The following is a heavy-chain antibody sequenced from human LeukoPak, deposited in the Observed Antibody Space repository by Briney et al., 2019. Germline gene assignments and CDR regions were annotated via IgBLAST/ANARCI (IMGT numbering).Heavy chain of an antibody. D-gene: IGHD2-15*01. CDR2: IYYSGST. J-gene: IGHJ4*02. CDR1: GGSISSYY. CDR3: ARGLSATPYYFDY. V-gene: IGHV4-59*01. Sequence: SETLSLTCTVSGGSISSYYWSWIRQPPGKGLEWIGYIYYSGSTNYNPSLKSRVTISVDTSKNQFSLKLSSVTAADTAVYYCARGLSATPYYFDYWGQGTLVTVSS.